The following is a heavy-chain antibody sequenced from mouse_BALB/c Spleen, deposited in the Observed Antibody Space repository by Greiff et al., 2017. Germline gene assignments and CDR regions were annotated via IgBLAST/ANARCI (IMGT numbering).Heavy chain of an antibody. V-gene: IGHV3-6*02. J-gene: IGHJ3*01. Sequence: DVKLQESGPGLVKPSQSLSLTCSVTGYSITSGYYWNWIRQFPGNKLEWMGYISYDGSNNYNPSLKNRISITRDTSKNQFFLKLNSVTTEDTATYYCARVYYYGSREDWGQGTLVTVSA. CDR1: GYSITSGYY. CDR2: ISYDGSN. CDR3: ARVYYYGSRED. D-gene: IGHD1-1*01.